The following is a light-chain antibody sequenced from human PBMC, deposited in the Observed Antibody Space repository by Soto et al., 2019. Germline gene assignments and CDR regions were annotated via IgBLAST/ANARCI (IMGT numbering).Light chain of an antibody. CDR3: LRDYSYFWA. CDR1: QGIRSA. CDR2: AAS. J-gene: IGKJ1*01. V-gene: IGKV1-6*01. Sequence: AIQVTQSPSSLSASVGDRVTITCRTSQGIRSALGWYQQKPGKVPKLLIYAASTLQSGVPSRFSGSGSGRDFTLTISSLQPEDFATYYCLRDYSYFWAFGQGTKVEI.